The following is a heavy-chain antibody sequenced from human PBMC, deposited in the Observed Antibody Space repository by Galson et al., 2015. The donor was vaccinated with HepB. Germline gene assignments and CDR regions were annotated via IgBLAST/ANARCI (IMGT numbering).Heavy chain of an antibody. CDR2: ISYDGSNK. Sequence: SLRLSCAASGFTFSSYGMHWVRQAPGKGLEWVAVISYDGSNKYYADSVKGRLTISRDNSKNTLYLQMNSLRAEDTAVYYCAKDKSSGWYYPDYWGQGTLVTVSS. CDR3: AKDKSSGWYYPDY. CDR1: GFTFSSYG. D-gene: IGHD6-19*01. V-gene: IGHV3-30*18. J-gene: IGHJ4*02.